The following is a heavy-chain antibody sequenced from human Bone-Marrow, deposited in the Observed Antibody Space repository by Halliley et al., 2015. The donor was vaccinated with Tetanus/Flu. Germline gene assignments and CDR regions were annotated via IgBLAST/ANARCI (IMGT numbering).Heavy chain of an antibody. D-gene: IGHD3-10*01. V-gene: IGHV3-15*01. CDR2: IKSKKDAWTT. Sequence: SLRLSCAASGFTFSNAWMTWVRQAPGKGLEWVGRIKSKKDAWTTDYAAPVKGRFTISRDDSKKTLYLQMNSLKSEDTAVYYCATDNGGAVFDPWGQGTLVTVSS. CDR1: GFTFSNAW. J-gene: IGHJ5*02. CDR3: ATDNGGAVFDP.